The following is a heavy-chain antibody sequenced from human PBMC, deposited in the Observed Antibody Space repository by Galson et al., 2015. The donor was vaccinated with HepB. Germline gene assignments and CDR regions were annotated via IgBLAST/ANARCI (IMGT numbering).Heavy chain of an antibody. J-gene: IGHJ4*02. V-gene: IGHV3-48*01. CDR2: ISSSSSTI. Sequence: SLRLSCAASGFTFSSYSMNWVRQAPGKGLEWVSYISSSSSTIHYADSVKGRFTISRDNAKNSLYLQMNSLRAEDTAAYYCARDRASSGSDYWGQGTLVTVSS. CDR1: GFTFSSYS. D-gene: IGHD3-22*01. CDR3: ARDRASSGSDY.